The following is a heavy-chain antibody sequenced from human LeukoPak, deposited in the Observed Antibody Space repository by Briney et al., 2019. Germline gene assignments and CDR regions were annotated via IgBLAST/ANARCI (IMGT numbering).Heavy chain of an antibody. Sequence: GGSLRLSCAASGFTFSDSHMNWVRQAPGKGLEWVSSISSSSSYIFYADSVKGRFTISRDNAKNSLSLQMNSLGAEDTAVYYCASGTVAFDSWGQGTLVTVSS. V-gene: IGHV3-21*01. CDR2: ISSSSSYI. CDR1: GFTFSDSH. J-gene: IGHJ4*02. CDR3: ASGTVAFDS. D-gene: IGHD4-23*01.